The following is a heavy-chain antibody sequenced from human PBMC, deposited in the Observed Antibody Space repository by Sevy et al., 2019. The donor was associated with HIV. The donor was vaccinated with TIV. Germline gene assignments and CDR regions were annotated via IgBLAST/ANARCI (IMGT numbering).Heavy chain of an antibody. D-gene: IGHD2-15*01. V-gene: IGHV3-7*01. CDR1: GLIFSGYW. CDR3: ARGRYCSGGSCYFDY. CDR2: IKPDGSGG. J-gene: IGHJ4*02. Sequence: RGSLRLSCAASGLIFSGYWMSWVRQAPGKGLEWVANIKPDGSGGYYVDSVKGRFTISRDNAKSSVYLQMNSLRAEDTALFYCARGRYCSGGSCYFDYWGQGTLVTVSS.